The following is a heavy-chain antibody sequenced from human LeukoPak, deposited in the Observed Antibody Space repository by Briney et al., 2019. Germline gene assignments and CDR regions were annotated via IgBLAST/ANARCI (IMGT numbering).Heavy chain of an antibody. J-gene: IGHJ4*02. D-gene: IGHD3-22*01. Sequence: SETLSLTCTVSGGSISSYYWSWIRQPPGKGLEWIGYIYYSGSTNCNPSLKSRVTISVDTSKNQFSLKLSSVTAADTAVYYCARHGNYYDSSGYYPRPIYYFDYWGQGTLVTVSS. CDR3: ARHGNYYDSSGYYPRPIYYFDY. CDR1: GGSISSYY. CDR2: IYYSGST. V-gene: IGHV4-59*08.